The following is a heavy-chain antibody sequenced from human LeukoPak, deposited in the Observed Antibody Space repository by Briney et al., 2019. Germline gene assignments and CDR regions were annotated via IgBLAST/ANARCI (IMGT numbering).Heavy chain of an antibody. CDR1: GFTLSSYW. D-gene: IGHD1-1*01. CDR3: ARGVGTDY. CDR2: IKEDGSEK. V-gene: IGHV3-7*01. J-gene: IGHJ4*02. Sequence: GGSLRLSCVASGFTLSSYWMSWVRQAPGKGLEWVANIKEDGSEKYYVDSVKGRFTISRDNAKNSLYLQMNSLRAEDTAVYYCARGVGTDYWGQGTLVTVSS.